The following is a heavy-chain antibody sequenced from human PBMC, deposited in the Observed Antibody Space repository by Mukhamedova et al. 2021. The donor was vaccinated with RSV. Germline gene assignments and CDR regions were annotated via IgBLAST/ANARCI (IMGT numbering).Heavy chain of an antibody. J-gene: IGHJ3*02. CDR3: ARSLNWGAFDI. Sequence: GIIYPGDSDTRYSPSFQGQVTISADKSISTAYLQWSSLKASDTAMYYCARSLNWGAFDIWGQGTMVTVSS. V-gene: IGHV5-51*01. D-gene: IGHD7-27*01. CDR2: IYPGDSDT.